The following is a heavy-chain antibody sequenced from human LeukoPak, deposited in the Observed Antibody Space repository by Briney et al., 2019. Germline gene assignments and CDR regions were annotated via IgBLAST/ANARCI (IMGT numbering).Heavy chain of an antibody. CDR1: GFTFKNYN. Sequence: GGSLRLSCAASGFTFKNYNMHWVRQAPGKGLDCISYISSSSSSIYSADSVQGRFTVSRDNAKNSLFLQMNSLRAEDTAVYYCARENYADLFDYWGQGTLVTVSS. CDR3: ARENYADLFDY. V-gene: IGHV3-48*01. CDR2: ISSSSSSI. J-gene: IGHJ4*02. D-gene: IGHD3-16*01.